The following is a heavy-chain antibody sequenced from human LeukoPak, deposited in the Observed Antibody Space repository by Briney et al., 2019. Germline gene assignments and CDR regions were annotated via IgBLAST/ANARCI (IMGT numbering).Heavy chain of an antibody. CDR1: GYTFTSYG. Sequence: ASVKVSCKASGYTFTSYGISWVRQAPGQGLEWTGLNSAYNGNTNYAQKLQGRVTMNTDTSTSQAYTELRSLRSDDTAVYYCARVWFTVQSPERYDYWGQGTLVTVSS. J-gene: IGHJ4*02. D-gene: IGHD3-10*01. V-gene: IGHV1-18*01. CDR2: NSAYNGNT. CDR3: ARVWFTVQSPERYDY.